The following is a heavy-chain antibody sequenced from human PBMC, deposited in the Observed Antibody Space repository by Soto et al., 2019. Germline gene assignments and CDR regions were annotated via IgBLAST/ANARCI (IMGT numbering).Heavy chain of an antibody. CDR2: ISAYNGNT. D-gene: IGHD2-2*01. V-gene: IGHV1-18*01. J-gene: IGHJ4*02. Sequence: QVQLVQSGAEVKKPGASVKVSCKASGYTFTSYGISWVRQAPGQGLEWMGWISAYNGNTNYAQKLQGRVTITTDTSTSTAYMELRSLRSDDTAVYYCARDREDIVVVPAAKTLDYWGQGTLVTVSS. CDR1: GYTFTSYG. CDR3: ARDREDIVVVPAAKTLDY.